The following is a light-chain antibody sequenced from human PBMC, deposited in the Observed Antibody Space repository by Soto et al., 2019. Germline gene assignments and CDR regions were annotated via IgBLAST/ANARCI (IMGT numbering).Light chain of an antibody. Sequence: QSALTQPASVSGSPGQSITISCTGTSSDVGGYNYVSWYQQHPGKAPKLMISDDSNRPSGVSYRFSGSKSGNTASLTISGLQAEDEADYYCASYTSSSTYVFGTGTKVTVL. CDR3: ASYTSSSTYV. V-gene: IGLV2-14*03. CDR1: SSDVGGYNY. J-gene: IGLJ1*01. CDR2: DDS.